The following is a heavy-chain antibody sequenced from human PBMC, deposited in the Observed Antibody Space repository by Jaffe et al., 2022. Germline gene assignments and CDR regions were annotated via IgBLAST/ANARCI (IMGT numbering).Heavy chain of an antibody. V-gene: IGHV1-2*06. Sequence: QVQLVQSGAEVKKPGASVKVSCKASGYTFTGYYMHWVRQAPGQGLEWMGRINPNSGGTNYAQKFQGRVTMTRDTSISTAYMELSRLRSDDTAVYYCARVVLGFCSGGSCLPDYWGQGTLVTVSS. CDR1: GYTFTGYY. CDR3: ARVVLGFCSGGSCLPDY. CDR2: INPNSGGT. J-gene: IGHJ4*02. D-gene: IGHD2-15*01.